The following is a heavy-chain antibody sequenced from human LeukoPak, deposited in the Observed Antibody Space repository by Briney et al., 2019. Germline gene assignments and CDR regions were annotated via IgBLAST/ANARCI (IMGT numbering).Heavy chain of an antibody. J-gene: IGHJ4*02. Sequence: KSSETLSLTCTVSGGLISSSSYYWRWIRQPPGKGLEWIGSIYYSGSTYYHPYLKIRVTISVDTSKNQFSLKLSFVTAADTAVYYCARHKQQLIPFDYWGQGTLVTVSS. CDR3: ARHKQQLIPFDY. CDR1: GGLISSSSYY. CDR2: IYYSGST. D-gene: IGHD6-13*01. V-gene: IGHV4-39*01.